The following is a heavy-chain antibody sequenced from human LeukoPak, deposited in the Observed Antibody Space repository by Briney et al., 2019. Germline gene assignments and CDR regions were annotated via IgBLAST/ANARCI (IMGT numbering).Heavy chain of an antibody. Sequence: GGSLRLSCAASGFTFSSYAMSWVRQAPGKGLEWVSAISGSGGSTYYADSVKGRFTISRDNSKNTLYLQMNSLRAEDTAVYYCAKTGPTSNRYSYGFSVYYWGQGTLVTVSS. CDR3: AKTGPTSNRYSYGFSVYY. CDR1: GFTFSSYA. CDR2: ISGSGGST. V-gene: IGHV3-23*01. D-gene: IGHD5-18*01. J-gene: IGHJ4*02.